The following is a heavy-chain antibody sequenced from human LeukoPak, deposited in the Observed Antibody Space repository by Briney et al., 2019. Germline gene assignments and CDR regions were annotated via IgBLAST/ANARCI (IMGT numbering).Heavy chain of an antibody. CDR3: ARREQQLVRNYYYYYMDV. V-gene: IGHV3-21*01. D-gene: IGHD6-13*01. J-gene: IGHJ6*03. CDR1: GFTFSSYS. Sequence: GGSLRLSCAASGFTFSSYSMNWVRQAPGKGLEWVSSISSSSSYIYYADPVKGRFTISRDNAKNSLYLQMNSLRAEDTAVYYCARREQQLVRNYYYYYMDVWGKGTTVTVSS. CDR2: ISSSSSYI.